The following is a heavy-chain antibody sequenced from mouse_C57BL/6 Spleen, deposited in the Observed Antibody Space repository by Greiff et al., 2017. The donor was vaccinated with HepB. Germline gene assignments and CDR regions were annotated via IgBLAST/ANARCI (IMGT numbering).Heavy chain of an antibody. V-gene: IGHV1-61*01. Sequence: QVQLKEPGAELVRPGSSVKLSCKASGYTFTSYWMDWVKQRPGQGLEWIGNIYPSDSETHYNQKFKDKATLTVDKSSSTAYMQLSSLTSEDSAVYYCALYSNYEDYYAMDYWGQGTSVTVSS. J-gene: IGHJ4*01. CDR1: GYTFTSYW. D-gene: IGHD2-5*01. CDR2: IYPSDSET. CDR3: ALYSNYEDYYAMDY.